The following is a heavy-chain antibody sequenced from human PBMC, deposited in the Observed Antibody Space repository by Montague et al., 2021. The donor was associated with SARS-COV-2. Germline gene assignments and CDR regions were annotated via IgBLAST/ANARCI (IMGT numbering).Heavy chain of an antibody. CDR2: FDSEDGQT. CDR3: ATLGIEVIKYAFAI. CDR1: GYSLSELS. Sequence: SVKVSCKVSGYSLSELSMQMHWVRQAPGEGLEWMGEFDSEDGQTTYSQRFQDRVTMTEDRSTDTFYMELSSLTSEDTAMFFCATLGIEVIKYAFAIWGQGTMVTVSS. D-gene: IGHD3-22*01. J-gene: IGHJ3*02. V-gene: IGHV1-24*01.